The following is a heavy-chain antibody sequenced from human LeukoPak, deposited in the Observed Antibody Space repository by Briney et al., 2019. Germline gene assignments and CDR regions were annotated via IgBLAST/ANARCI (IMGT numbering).Heavy chain of an antibody. CDR1: GGSISSGGYC. J-gene: IGHJ3*02. D-gene: IGHD3-10*01. CDR2: IYYSGST. Sequence: PSETLSLTCTVSGGSISSGGYCWSWLRQHPGKGLEWIGYIYYSGSTYYNPALKSRITISVDTSKNQFSLKLSSVTAADTAVYYCARDSLTMVRGVKPAFDIWGQGTMVTVSS. V-gene: IGHV4-31*03. CDR3: ARDSLTMVRGVKPAFDI.